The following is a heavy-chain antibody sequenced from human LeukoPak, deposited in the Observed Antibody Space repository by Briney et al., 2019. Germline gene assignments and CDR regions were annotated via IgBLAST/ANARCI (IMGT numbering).Heavy chain of an antibody. CDR1: GYSISSGYY. V-gene: IGHV4-38-2*02. CDR2: IYHSGST. J-gene: IGHJ4*02. CDR3: ARRQEWFIFDY. Sequence: SETLSLTCTVSGYSISSGYYWGWIRQPPGKGLEWIGSIYHSGSTYYNPSLKSRVTISVDTSKNQFSLKLSSVTAADTAVYYCARRQEWFIFDYWGQGTLVTVSS. D-gene: IGHD3-3*01.